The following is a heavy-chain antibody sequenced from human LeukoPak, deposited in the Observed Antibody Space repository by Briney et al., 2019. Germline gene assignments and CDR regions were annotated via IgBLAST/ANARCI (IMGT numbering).Heavy chain of an antibody. CDR3: GRGMRDYYGLDY. Sequence: PGGSLRLSCAASGFTFSSYSMNWVRQVPGKGLVWVSHINSDRRTTDYADSVRGRFTISRDNAKNTLYLQMNRLTVEDTAVYYCGRGMRDYYGLDYWGQGSLVTVSS. D-gene: IGHD3-10*01. CDR2: INSDRRTT. J-gene: IGHJ4*02. CDR1: GFTFSSYS. V-gene: IGHV3-74*01.